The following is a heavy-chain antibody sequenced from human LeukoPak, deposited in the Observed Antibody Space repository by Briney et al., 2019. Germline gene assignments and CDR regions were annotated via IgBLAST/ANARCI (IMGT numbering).Heavy chain of an antibody. CDR3: DSYREGYNYVPHALDI. J-gene: IGHJ3*02. Sequence: SETLSLTCTVSGGSISSYYWSWIRQPAGKGLEWIGRIYASGNTDYNTSPTSRVTMSLDTSKNQFSLNMNSVTAADTALYFCDSYREGYNYVPHALDIWGQGTVVTVAS. D-gene: IGHD5-24*01. CDR2: IYASGNT. V-gene: IGHV4-4*07. CDR1: GGSISSYY.